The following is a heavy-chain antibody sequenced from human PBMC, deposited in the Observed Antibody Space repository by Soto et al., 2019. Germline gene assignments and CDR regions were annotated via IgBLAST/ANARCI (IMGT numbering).Heavy chain of an antibody. CDR2: IYSVGST. V-gene: IGHV3-53*01. J-gene: IGHJ4*02. D-gene: IGHD6-19*01. Sequence: EVPLVESGGGLIQPGGSLRLSCAASGFAVSSNYMSWVRQAPGKGLEWISVIYSVGSTYYADSVKGRFTISRDNSKNTVYLQMNSLRAEDTAVYYCVRDQGIPVTAWGQGTLVTVSS. CDR1: GFAVSSNY. CDR3: VRDQGIPVTA.